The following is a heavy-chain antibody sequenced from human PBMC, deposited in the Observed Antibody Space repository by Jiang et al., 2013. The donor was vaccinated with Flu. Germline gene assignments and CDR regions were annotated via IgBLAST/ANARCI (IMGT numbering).Heavy chain of an antibody. CDR2: IYSGGST. V-gene: IGHV3-53*04. J-gene: IGHJ6*03. CDR3: ARDRRGIFGRKYYYMDV. CDR1: GFTVSSNY. Sequence: EVQLLESGGGLVQPGGSLRLSCAASGFTVSSNYMSWVRQAPGKGLEWVSVIYSGGSTYYADSVKGRFTISRHNSKNTLYLQMNSLRAEDTAVYYCARDRRGIFGRKYYYMDVWGKGTTVTVSS. D-gene: IGHD3-3*01.